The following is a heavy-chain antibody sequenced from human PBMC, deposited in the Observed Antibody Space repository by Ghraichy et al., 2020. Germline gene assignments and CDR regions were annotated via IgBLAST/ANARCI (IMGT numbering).Heavy chain of an antibody. D-gene: IGHD5-12*01. CDR3: ARDMRDSGYEKTHYYYYMDV. Sequence: SVKVSCKASGGTFSSYAISWVRQAPGQGLEWMGGIIPIFGTANYAQKFQGRVTITADESTSTAYMELSSLRSEDTAVYYCARDMRDSGYEKTHYYYYMDVWGKGTTVTVSS. CDR2: IIPIFGTA. CDR1: GGTFSSYA. J-gene: IGHJ6*03. V-gene: IGHV1-69*13.